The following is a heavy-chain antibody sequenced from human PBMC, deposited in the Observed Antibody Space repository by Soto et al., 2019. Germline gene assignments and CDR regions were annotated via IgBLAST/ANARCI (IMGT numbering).Heavy chain of an antibody. CDR1: GFTFSDYY. CDR2: IRSSGSTI. J-gene: IGHJ4*02. D-gene: IGHD2-2*01. CDR3: ARVRGYCSSTSCYFGY. V-gene: IGHV3-11*01. Sequence: TGGSLRLSCAASGFTFSDYYMSWIRQAPGKGLEWVSYIRSSGSTIYYADSVKGRFTISRDNAKNSLYLQMNSLRSEDTAVYYCARVRGYCSSTSCYFGYWGQGTLVTVSS.